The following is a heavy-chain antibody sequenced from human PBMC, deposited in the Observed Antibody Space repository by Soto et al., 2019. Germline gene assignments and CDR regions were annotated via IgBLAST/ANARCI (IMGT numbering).Heavy chain of an antibody. J-gene: IGHJ6*02. CDR1: GDSIGSGAFY. CDR2: VSVIGNA. Sequence: QLQESGPRLVAPSQTLSLRCSVSGDSIGSGAFYWSWVRQVPGKGLEWIGFVSVIGNAFYNPSLKSRVAISIETSENQLSLRLHSVTAADAAVYFCARALGGVSSSGMDVWGQGTTVTVS. D-gene: IGHD1-26*01. CDR3: ARALGGVSSSGMDV. V-gene: IGHV4-31*03.